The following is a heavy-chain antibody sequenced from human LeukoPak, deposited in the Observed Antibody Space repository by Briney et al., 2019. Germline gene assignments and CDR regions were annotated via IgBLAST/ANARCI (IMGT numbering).Heavy chain of an antibody. CDR2: IIPIFGTA. D-gene: IGHD3-22*01. CDR1: GGTFISYA. CDR3: ATEGYYYDSSGPYYFDY. J-gene: IGHJ4*02. Sequence: ASVKVSCKASGGTFISYAISWVRQAPGQGLEWMGGIIPIFGTANYAQKFQGRVTITADESTSTAYMELSSLRSEDTAVYYCATEGYYYDSSGPYYFDYWGQGTLVTVSS. V-gene: IGHV1-69*13.